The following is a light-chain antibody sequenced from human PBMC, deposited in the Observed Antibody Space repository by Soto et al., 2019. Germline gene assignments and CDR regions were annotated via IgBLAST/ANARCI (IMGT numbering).Light chain of an antibody. V-gene: IGKV1-39*01. J-gene: IGKJ4*01. CDR3: QQTHTTFT. Sequence: DIPMTQSPSSLSASVGDRVTITCRASQSISTYLNWYQQKPGKVPKLLIYAASSLQSGVPSRFSSSGSGTDFTLTISRLQPEDFATYYCQQTHTTFTFGGGTTVEIK. CDR2: AAS. CDR1: QSISTY.